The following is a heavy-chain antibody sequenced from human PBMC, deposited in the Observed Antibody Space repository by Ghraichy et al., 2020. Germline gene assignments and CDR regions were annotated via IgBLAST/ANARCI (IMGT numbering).Heavy chain of an antibody. CDR1: GDSMSSDSSY. D-gene: IGHD5-12*01. CDR3: ARESKVNVWWLHYMDV. J-gene: IGHJ6*03. V-gene: IGHV4-61*02. Sequence: TLSLTCSVSGDSMSSDSSYWSWIRQPAGKGLEWIGRIFRNGDTQYNPSLKSRVSFSIDTSKKQFSLELNSVTAADTAVYFCARESKVNVWWLHYMDVWGKGTTVTVSS. CDR2: IFRNGDT.